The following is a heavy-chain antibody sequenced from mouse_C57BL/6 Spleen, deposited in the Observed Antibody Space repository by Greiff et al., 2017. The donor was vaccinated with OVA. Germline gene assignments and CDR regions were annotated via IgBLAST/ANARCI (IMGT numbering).Heavy chain of an antibody. J-gene: IGHJ1*03. V-gene: IGHV5-6*02. Sequence: DVKLVESGGDLVKPGGSLKLSCAASGFTFSSYGMSWVRQTPDKRLEWVATISSGGSYTYYPDSVKGRFTISRDNAKNTLYLQMSSLKSEDTAMYYRASWITTVVATRYFDVWGTGTTVTVSS. CDR2: ISSGGSYT. D-gene: IGHD1-1*01. CDR1: GFTFSSYG. CDR3: ASWITTVVATRYFDV.